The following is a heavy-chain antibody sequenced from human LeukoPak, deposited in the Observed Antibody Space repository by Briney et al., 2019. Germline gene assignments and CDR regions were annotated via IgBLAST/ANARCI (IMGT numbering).Heavy chain of an antibody. D-gene: IGHD3-16*02. V-gene: IGHV4-34*01. CDR2: INHSGST. J-gene: IGHJ6*03. Sequence: SEILSLTCAVYGGSFSGYYWSWIRQPPGKGLEWIGEINHSGSTNYNPSLKSRVTISVDTSKNQFSLQLSSVTAADTAVYYCARGHYDYVWGSYRYTRNDYYYYMDVWGKGTTVTVSS. CDR3: ARGHYDYVWGSYRYTRNDYYYYMDV. CDR1: GGSFSGYY.